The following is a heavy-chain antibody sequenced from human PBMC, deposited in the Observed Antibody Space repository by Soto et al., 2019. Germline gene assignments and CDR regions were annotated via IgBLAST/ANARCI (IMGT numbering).Heavy chain of an antibody. J-gene: IGHJ6*02. CDR1: VYTFTGYY. V-gene: IGHV1-2*04. D-gene: IGHD3-22*01. CDR2: INPSSGGT. CDR3: ARDPYYYDSSGSLGSYGMDV. Sequence: ASVKVSCKASVYTFTGYYMHWLRQAPGQGLEWMGWINPSSGGTNYAQKFQGWVTMTRDTSISTAYMELSRLRSDDTAVYYCARDPYYYDSSGSLGSYGMDVWGQGTTVTVSS.